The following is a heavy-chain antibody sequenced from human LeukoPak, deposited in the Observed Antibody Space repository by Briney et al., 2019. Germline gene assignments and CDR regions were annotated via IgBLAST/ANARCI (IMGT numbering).Heavy chain of an antibody. CDR3: ARGGADKLLPHPAPDY. Sequence: PGGSLRLSCAASGFTFSRYWMHWVRQAPGKGLVWVSRINSDGSSTTYADSVKGRFTISRDNAKNTLYLQMNSLRAEDTAVYYCARGGADKLLPHPAPDYWGQGTLVTVSS. D-gene: IGHD2-15*01. CDR2: INSDGSST. J-gene: IGHJ4*02. CDR1: GFTFSRYW. V-gene: IGHV3-74*01.